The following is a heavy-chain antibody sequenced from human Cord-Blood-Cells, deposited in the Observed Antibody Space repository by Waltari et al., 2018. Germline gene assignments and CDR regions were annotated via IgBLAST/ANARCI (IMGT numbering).Heavy chain of an antibody. D-gene: IGHD3-22*01. V-gene: IGHV4-39*01. Sequence: QLQLQESGPGLVKPSETLSLTCTFSGDSIRSSSSYWGWIRQPPGKGLEWIGSIYYSGSTYYNPSHKRLGTISVDTSKNQFSLELSSVTAADTAVYYCARLTYDRSGYFIDYWGQGTLVTVSS. CDR2: IYYSGST. CDR1: GDSIRSSSSY. CDR3: ARLTYDRSGYFIDY. J-gene: IGHJ4*02.